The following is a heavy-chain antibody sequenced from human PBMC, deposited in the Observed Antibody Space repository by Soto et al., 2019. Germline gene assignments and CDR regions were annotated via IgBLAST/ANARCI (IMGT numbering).Heavy chain of an antibody. CDR2: IHYSGST. Sequence: SETLCLTCTVSGGSISSSSYYWGWIRQPPGKGLEWIGRIHYSGSTNYNPSHKSRVTISVDTSKNQFSLKLSSVTTADTAVYYCARETPGAGWFDSWGQGTPVTVSS. CDR1: GGSISSSSYY. J-gene: IGHJ5*01. V-gene: IGHV4-39*07. CDR3: ARETPGAGWFDS.